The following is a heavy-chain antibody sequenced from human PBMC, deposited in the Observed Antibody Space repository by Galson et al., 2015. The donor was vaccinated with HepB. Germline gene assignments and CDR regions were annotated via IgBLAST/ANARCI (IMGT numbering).Heavy chain of an antibody. J-gene: IGHJ4*02. D-gene: IGHD6-25*01. CDR1: GGTFSSYA. CDR2: IIPNLDIT. V-gene: IGHV1-69*04. Sequence: SVKVSCKASGGTFSSYAITWVRQALGQGLEWMGRIIPNLDITNYAQKFQGRVTITADKSTSTAYMELSSLRSEDTAVYYCARDMGGYRYFDYWGQGTLVTVSS. CDR3: ARDMGGYRYFDY.